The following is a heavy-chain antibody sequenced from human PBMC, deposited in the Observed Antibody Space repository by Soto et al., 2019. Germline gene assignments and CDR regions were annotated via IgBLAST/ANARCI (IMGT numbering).Heavy chain of an antibody. Sequence: ASVKVSCKASGLTTHSLGIAWVRQAPGQGLEWMGWISLYHGKTNYAQKFQDRVTMTRDTSTSTAYMELGSLRADDTAVYYCARLNYYGTNQNYFDPWGQGTMVTVSS. CDR2: ISLYHGKT. J-gene: IGHJ5*02. V-gene: IGHV1-18*01. CDR3: ARLNYYGTNQNYFDP. CDR1: GLTTHSLG. D-gene: IGHD3-10*01.